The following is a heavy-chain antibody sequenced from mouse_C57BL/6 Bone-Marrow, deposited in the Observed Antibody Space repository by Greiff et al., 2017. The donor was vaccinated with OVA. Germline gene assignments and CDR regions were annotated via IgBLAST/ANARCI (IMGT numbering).Heavy chain of an antibody. J-gene: IGHJ3*01. D-gene: IGHD1-1*01. CDR3: AVITTVPWFAY. CDR1: GYTFTSYW. V-gene: IGHV1-64*01. CDR2: IHPNSGST. Sequence: VQLQQPGAELVKPGASVKFSCKASGYTFTSYWMHWVKQRPGQGLEWIGMIHPNSGSTNYNEKFKSKATLTVDKSSSTAYMQLSSLTSEDSAVYYCAVITTVPWFAYWGQGTLVTVSA.